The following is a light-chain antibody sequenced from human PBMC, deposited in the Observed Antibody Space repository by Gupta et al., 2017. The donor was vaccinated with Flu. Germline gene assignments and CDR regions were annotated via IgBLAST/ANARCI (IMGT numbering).Light chain of an antibody. CDR3: HQYYNTPLT. CDR1: QSILNNSNNKKY. Sequence: SLGERATINCRSSQSILNNSNNKKYLAWYQLKPGQPPKLLIYWASTRESGVPDRCSGSGSGTDFTLTISSLQAEDVAIYYCHQYYNTPLTFGGGTKVEIK. CDR2: WAS. J-gene: IGKJ4*01. V-gene: IGKV4-1*01.